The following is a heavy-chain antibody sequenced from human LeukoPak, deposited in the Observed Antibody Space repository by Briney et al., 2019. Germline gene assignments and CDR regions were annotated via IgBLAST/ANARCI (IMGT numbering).Heavy chain of an antibody. J-gene: IGHJ4*02. CDR1: GYTFTSYG. D-gene: IGHD3-10*01. CDR3: ARGGGSENHYAPWYFDY. Sequence: ASVKVSCKASGYTFTSYGISWVRQAPGQGLEWMGWISAYNGNTNYAQKLQGRVTMTTDTSTSTAYMELRSLRSDDTAVYYCARGGGSENHYAPWYFDYWGQGTLVTVSA. V-gene: IGHV1-18*01. CDR2: ISAYNGNT.